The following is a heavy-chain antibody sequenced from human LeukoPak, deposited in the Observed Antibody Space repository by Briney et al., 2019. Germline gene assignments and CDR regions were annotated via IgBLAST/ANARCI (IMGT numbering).Heavy chain of an antibody. V-gene: IGHV3-15*01. CDR1: GFTFSNAW. CDR3: TTSYSGNSWYDWFGP. Sequence: GGSQRLSCAASGFTFSNAWMSWVRESRGKGVEWVGRIKSKTDGGTTDYAAPVKGRFTISRDDSKTTSYLQMNSLKTEDTALYFCTTSYSGNSWYDWFGPWGQGTLVTVSS. CDR2: IKSKTDGGTT. J-gene: IGHJ5*02. D-gene: IGHD6-13*01.